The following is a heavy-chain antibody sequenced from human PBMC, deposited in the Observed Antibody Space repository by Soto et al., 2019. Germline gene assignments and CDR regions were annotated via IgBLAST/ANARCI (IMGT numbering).Heavy chain of an antibody. CDR3: ARGKGSGYFDF. CDR1: GGTFSNYA. D-gene: IGHD3-22*01. V-gene: IGHV1-69*06. Sequence: GASVKVSCKASGGTFSNYAISWVRQAPGQGLEWVGGIIPIFGTSDYAQKFQGRVTITADKFTSTAYMDLSSLRSEDTAVYYCARGKGSGYFDFWGQGTLVTVS. J-gene: IGHJ4*02. CDR2: IIPIFGTS.